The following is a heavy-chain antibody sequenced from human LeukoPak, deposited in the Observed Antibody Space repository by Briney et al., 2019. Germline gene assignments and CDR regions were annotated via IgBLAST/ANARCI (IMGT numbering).Heavy chain of an antibody. Sequence: PSETLSLTCTVSGGSISSSSYYWGWIRQPPGKGLEWIGSIYYSGSTYYNPSLKSRVTISVDTSKNQFSLKLSSVTAADTAVYYCARVRHNVEMATIAEYYYYYYMDVWGKGTTVTVSS. D-gene: IGHD5-24*01. V-gene: IGHV4-39*07. CDR2: IYYSGST. CDR3: ARVRHNVEMATIAEYYYYYYMDV. J-gene: IGHJ6*03. CDR1: GGSISSSSYY.